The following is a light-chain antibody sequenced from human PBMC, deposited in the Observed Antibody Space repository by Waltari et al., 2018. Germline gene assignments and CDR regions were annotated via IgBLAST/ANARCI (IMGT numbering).Light chain of an antibody. Sequence: DIVMTQSPLSLPVTPGEPASISCRSSQSLLHSNGYTYLDWYLQKPGQSPQVLIYSGFNRASGVPDRFSGSGSGTDFTLKISRVEAEDVGVYYRMQALQTPWTFGQGTKVEIK. J-gene: IGKJ1*01. CDR3: MQALQTPWT. CDR1: QSLLHSNGYTY. V-gene: IGKV2-28*01. CDR2: SGF.